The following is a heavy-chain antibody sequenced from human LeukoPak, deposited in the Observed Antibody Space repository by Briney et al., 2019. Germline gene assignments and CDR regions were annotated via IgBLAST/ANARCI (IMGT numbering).Heavy chain of an antibody. CDR2: IKLDGSEK. CDR1: GFTFGKYW. D-gene: IGHD3-3*01. Sequence: GGSLRLSCVASGFTFGKYWMSWVRQAPGKGLEWVANIKLDGSEKNYVDSVKGRFTISRGNTKNPLYLQMNSLRAEDTAVFYCARDQYDTWSRRGNFDSWGQGTLVIVSS. V-gene: IGHV3-7*03. J-gene: IGHJ4*02. CDR3: ARDQYDTWSRRGNFDS.